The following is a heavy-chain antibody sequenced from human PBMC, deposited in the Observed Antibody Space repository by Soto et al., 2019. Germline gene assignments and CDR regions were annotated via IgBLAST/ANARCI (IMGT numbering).Heavy chain of an antibody. Sequence: SETLSLTCTVSGGSISSGGYYWSWIRQHPGKGLEWIGYIYHSGSTYYNPSLKSRVTISVDTSKNQFSLKLSSVTAADTAVYYCARDHITMVRGAPYGMDVWGQGTTVTVSS. V-gene: IGHV4-31*03. J-gene: IGHJ6*02. CDR1: GGSISSGGYY. CDR3: ARDHITMVRGAPYGMDV. D-gene: IGHD3-10*01. CDR2: IYHSGST.